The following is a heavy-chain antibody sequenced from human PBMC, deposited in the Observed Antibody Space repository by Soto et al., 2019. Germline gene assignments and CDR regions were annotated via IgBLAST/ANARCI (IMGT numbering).Heavy chain of an antibody. CDR3: ARAAKTMYCGGDCYYFDY. CDR1: GYTFTGYY. V-gene: IGHV1-2*02. CDR2: INPNSGGT. D-gene: IGHD2-21*02. J-gene: IGHJ4*02. Sequence: ASVKVSCKASGYTFTGYYMHWVRQAPGQGLEWMGWINPNSGGTNYAQKFQGRVTMTRDTSISTAYMELSRLRSDDTAVYYCARAAKTMYCGGDCYYFDYWGQGTLVTVSS.